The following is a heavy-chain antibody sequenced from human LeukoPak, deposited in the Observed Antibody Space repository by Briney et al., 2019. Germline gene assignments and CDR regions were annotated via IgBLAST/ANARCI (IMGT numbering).Heavy chain of an antibody. CDR2: INHSGST. CDR1: GGSFSGYY. V-gene: IGHV4-34*01. CDR3: ASGPPGGPAAEYYFDY. Sequence: PSETLSLTCAVYGGSFSGYYWSWIRQPPGKGPEWIGEINHSGSTNYNPSLKSRVTISVDTSKNQFSLKLSSVTAADTAVYYCASGPPGGPAAEYYFDYWGQGTLVTVSS. D-gene: IGHD2-2*01. J-gene: IGHJ4*02.